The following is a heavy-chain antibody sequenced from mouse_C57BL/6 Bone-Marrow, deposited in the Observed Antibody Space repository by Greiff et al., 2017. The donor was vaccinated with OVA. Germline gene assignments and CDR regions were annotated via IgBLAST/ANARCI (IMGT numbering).Heavy chain of an antibody. D-gene: IGHD1-1*01. Sequence: EVQRVESEGGLVQPGSSMKLSCTASGFTFSDYYMAWVRQVPEKGLEWVANINYDGSSTYYLDSLKSRFIISRDKAKNILYLQMSSLKSEDTATYYCARESYYGLGYFDVWGTGTTVTVSS. J-gene: IGHJ1*03. CDR3: ARESYYGLGYFDV. CDR2: INYDGSST. V-gene: IGHV5-16*01. CDR1: GFTFSDYY.